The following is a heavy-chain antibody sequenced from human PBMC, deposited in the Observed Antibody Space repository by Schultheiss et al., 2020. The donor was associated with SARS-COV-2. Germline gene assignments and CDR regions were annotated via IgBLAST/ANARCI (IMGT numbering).Heavy chain of an antibody. CDR3: ARPGPEFSSPHDAFDI. CDR2: IYYSGST. Sequence: SETLSLTCTVSGGSISSGSYYWSWIRQPAGKGLEWIGYIYYSGSTYYNPSLKSRVTISVDTSKNQFSLKLSSVTAADTAVYYCARPGPEFSSPHDAFDIWGQGTMVTVSS. V-gene: IGHV4-61*10. D-gene: IGHD6-6*01. J-gene: IGHJ3*02. CDR1: GGSISSGSYY.